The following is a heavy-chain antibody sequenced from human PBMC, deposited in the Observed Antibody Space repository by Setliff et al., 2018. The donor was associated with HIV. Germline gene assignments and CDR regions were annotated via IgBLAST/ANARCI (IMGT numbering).Heavy chain of an antibody. V-gene: IGHV1-2*02. J-gene: IGHJ4*02. Sequence: ASVKVSCKASGYTFTGYYMHWVRQAPGQGLEWMGWINPNNGGTNYAQKFQGRVTMTRDTSTSTVYMELSSLRSEDTAVYYCARHSSSWGYYFDYWGQGTLVTVSS. D-gene: IGHD6-13*01. CDR1: GYTFTGYY. CDR2: INPNNGGT. CDR3: ARHSSSWGYYFDY.